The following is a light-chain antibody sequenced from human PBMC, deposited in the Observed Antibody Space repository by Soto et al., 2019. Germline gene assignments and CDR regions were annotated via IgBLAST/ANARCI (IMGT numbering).Light chain of an antibody. CDR3: MQALQPPPT. J-gene: IGKJ1*01. CDR1: QSLLHSNGYDS. CDR2: LGS. Sequence: DIVLTQSPLSLPVTPGEPASISCRSSQSLLHSNGYDSLDWYLQKPGQSPQLLVYLGSNRASGDPARVSGSGSGTDLTLKISRVEADDVGVYDCMQALQPPPTFGQGTKVEIK. V-gene: IGKV2-28*01.